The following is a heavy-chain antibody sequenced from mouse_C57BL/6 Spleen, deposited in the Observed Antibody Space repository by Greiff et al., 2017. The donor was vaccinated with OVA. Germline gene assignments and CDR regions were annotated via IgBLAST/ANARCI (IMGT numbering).Heavy chain of an antibody. CDR1: GYTFTSYG. V-gene: IGHV1-81*01. J-gene: IGHJ1*03. D-gene: IGHD1-1*01. CDR2: IYPRSGNT. Sequence: QVQLQQSGAELARPGASVKLSCKASGYTFTSYGISWVKQRTGQGLEWIGEIYPRSGNTYYNEKFKGKATLTADTSSSTAYMELRGLTSADSAVYFCARGNYYGSTRYFDVWGTGTTVTVSS. CDR3: ARGNYYGSTRYFDV.